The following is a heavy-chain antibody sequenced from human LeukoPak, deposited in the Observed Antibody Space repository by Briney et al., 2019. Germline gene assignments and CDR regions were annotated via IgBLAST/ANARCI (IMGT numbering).Heavy chain of an antibody. CDR2: ISDNGGET. V-gene: IGHV3-23*01. CDR3: ATDRERDPSVYYLV. J-gene: IGHJ4*02. Sequence: GGSLRLSCAASGFTFADYAMSWVRQAPEKGLEWISTISDNGGETYYADSVKGRFAISRDNSKNTLFLQMNSLRAEDSAVYYCATDRERDPSVYYLVGGQGTLITVSS. CDR1: GFTFADYA. D-gene: IGHD3-22*01.